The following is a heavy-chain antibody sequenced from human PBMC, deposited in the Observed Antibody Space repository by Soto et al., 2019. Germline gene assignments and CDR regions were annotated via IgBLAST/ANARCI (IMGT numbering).Heavy chain of an antibody. J-gene: IGHJ5*02. D-gene: IGHD2-2*02. CDR3: ARDRRYCISTSCYTNWFDP. CDR2: ISAYNGNT. V-gene: IGHV1-18*01. Sequence: ASVKVSCKASGYTFTSYGISWVRQAPGQGLEWMGWISAYNGNTNYAQKLQGRVTMTTDTSTSTAYMELRSLRSDDTAVYYCARDRRYCISTSCYTNWFDPWGQGTLVTVSS. CDR1: GYTFTSYG.